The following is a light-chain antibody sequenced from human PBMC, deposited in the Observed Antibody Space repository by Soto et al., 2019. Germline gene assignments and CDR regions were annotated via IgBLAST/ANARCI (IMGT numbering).Light chain of an antibody. CDR1: QSVSSN. J-gene: IGKJ4*01. CDR3: QQYNNWSS. Sequence: EIVMTQSPATLSVSPGERATLSCRASQSVSSNLAWYQQKPGQAPRLLIYGASTRATGIPARFSGSGSGTEFTLTISSLQSEDFAVYYCQQYNNWSSFGGGTKVGIK. V-gene: IGKV3-15*01. CDR2: GAS.